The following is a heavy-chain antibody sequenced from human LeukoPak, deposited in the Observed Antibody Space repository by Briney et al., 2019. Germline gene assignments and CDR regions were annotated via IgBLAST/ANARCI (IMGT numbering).Heavy chain of an antibody. CDR2: IRSKANSYAT. CDR3: TTHYDFWSGSLPYYYYMDV. Sequence: GGSLRLSCAASGFTFSGSAMHWVCQASGKGLEWVGRIRSKANSYATAYAASVKGRFTISRDDSKNTAYLQMNSLKTEDTAVYYCTTHYDFWSGSLPYYYYMDVWGKGTTVTVSS. J-gene: IGHJ6*03. CDR1: GFTFSGSA. D-gene: IGHD3-3*01. V-gene: IGHV3-73*01.